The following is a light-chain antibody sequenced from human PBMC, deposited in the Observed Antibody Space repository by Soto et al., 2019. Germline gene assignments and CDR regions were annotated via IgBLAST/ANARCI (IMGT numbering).Light chain of an antibody. Sequence: QSVLTQPPSVSGAPGQRVTISRTGSSSNIGAGYDVHWYQQLPGTAPKLLIYGNSNRPSGVPDRFSGSKSGTSASLAITGLQAEDEADYYCQSYDSSLSGVRVFGGGTKLTVL. J-gene: IGLJ2*01. CDR3: QSYDSSLSGVRV. CDR2: GNS. V-gene: IGLV1-40*01. CDR1: SSNIGAGYD.